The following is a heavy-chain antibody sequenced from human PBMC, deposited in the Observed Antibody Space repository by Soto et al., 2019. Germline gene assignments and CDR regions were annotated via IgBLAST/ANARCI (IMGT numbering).Heavy chain of an antibody. CDR1: GYTFTSYD. Sequence: QVQLVQSGAEVKKPGASVKVSCKASGYTFTSYDINWVRQATGQGLEWMGWMNPNSGNTGYAQKFQGRVTMTRNTPKRTANMVLSRLRCAETAVYYWARERVGANDYWGQGTRGTVSS. CDR2: MNPNSGNT. CDR3: ARERVGANDY. J-gene: IGHJ4*02. V-gene: IGHV1-8*01. D-gene: IGHD1-26*01.